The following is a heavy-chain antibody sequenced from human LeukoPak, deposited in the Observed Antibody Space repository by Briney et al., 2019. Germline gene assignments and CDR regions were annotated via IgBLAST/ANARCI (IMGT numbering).Heavy chain of an antibody. J-gene: IGHJ4*02. V-gene: IGHV4-39*02. CDR1: GVSISSSNSY. CDR3: ARDDYWGSGSGSYIFDY. CDR2: IYYSGNT. D-gene: IGHD3-10*01. Sequence: SETLSLTCTVSGVSISSSNSYWGWIRQPPGKGLEWIGSIYYSGNTYYNASLKSQVSISIDTSKNQFSLKLSSVTAADTAVYYCARDDYWGSGSGSYIFDYWGQGTLVTVSS.